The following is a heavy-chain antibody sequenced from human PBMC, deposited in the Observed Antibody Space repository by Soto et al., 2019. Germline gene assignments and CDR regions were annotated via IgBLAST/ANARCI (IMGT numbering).Heavy chain of an antibody. CDR1: GFTFTNRG. CDR3: ASGEGRNGHATRFDY. CDR2: ISYNGIDK. D-gene: IGHD3-10*01. J-gene: IGHJ4*02. Sequence: PGGSLRLSCAVSGFTFTNRGIHWVRQAPGKGLEWVADISYNGIDKWYGDSVKGRVTISRDNFGDTAYLQMNGLRPEDTAVYYCASGEGRNGHATRFDYWGQGTLVTVSS. V-gene: IGHV3-30*03.